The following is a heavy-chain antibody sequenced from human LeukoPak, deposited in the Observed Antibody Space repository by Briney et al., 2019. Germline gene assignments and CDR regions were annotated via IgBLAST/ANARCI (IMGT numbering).Heavy chain of an antibody. Sequence: PGGSLRLSCAASGFTFDDYAMHWVRQAPGKGLEWVSGISWNSGGIGYADSVKGRFTISRDNSKNTLYLQMNSLRAEDTAVYYCARGGCSSTSCSVYYYYYMDVWGKGTTVTVSS. CDR2: ISWNSGGI. D-gene: IGHD2-2*01. J-gene: IGHJ6*03. CDR1: GFTFDDYA. V-gene: IGHV3-9*01. CDR3: ARGGCSSTSCSVYYYYYMDV.